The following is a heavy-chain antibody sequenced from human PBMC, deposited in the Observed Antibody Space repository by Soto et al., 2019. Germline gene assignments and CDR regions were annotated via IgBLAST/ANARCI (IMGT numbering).Heavy chain of an antibody. CDR1: GFTFDDYA. D-gene: IGHD4-17*01. CDR2: ISWNSGSI. Sequence: EVQLVESGGGLVQPGRSLRLSCAASGFTFDDYAMHWVRQAPGKGLEWVSGISWNSGSIGYADSVKGRFTISRDNAKNSLYLQMNRLRAEDTALYYCAKDMGTVTTVSFDYWGQGTLVTVSS. J-gene: IGHJ4*02. V-gene: IGHV3-9*01. CDR3: AKDMGTVTTVSFDY.